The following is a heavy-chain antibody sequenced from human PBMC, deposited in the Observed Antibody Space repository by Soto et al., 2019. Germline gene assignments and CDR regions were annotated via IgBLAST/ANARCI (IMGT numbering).Heavy chain of an antibody. D-gene: IGHD1-7*01. CDR1: GGSFSGYY. Sequence: QVQLQQWGAGLLKPSETLSLTCAVYGGSFSGYYWSWIRQPPGKGLEWIGEINHSGSTNYNPSLKSRVTISVDTSKNQFSLKLSSVTAADTAVYYWARGTTHYYYGMDGWGQGTTVTVSS. V-gene: IGHV4-34*01. CDR2: INHSGST. CDR3: ARGTTHYYYGMDG. J-gene: IGHJ6*02.